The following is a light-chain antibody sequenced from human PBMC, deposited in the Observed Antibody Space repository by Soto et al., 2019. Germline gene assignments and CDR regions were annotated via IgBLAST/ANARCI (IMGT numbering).Light chain of an antibody. Sequence: EIVLTQSPGTLSLSPGERATLSCRASQSVTSNYLAWYQQKPGQAPRLLIYGASSRATGIPDRFSGTGSETDFDLTISRLEPEDLAVYDCQQYDNSPMAFGQGTRLEVK. CDR3: QQYDNSPMA. V-gene: IGKV3-20*01. J-gene: IGKJ5*01. CDR1: QSVTSNY. CDR2: GAS.